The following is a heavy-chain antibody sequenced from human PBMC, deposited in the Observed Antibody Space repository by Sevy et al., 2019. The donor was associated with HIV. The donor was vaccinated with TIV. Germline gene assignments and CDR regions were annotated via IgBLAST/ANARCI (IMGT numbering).Heavy chain of an antibody. CDR2: ISYDGSNK. CDR1: GFTFSSYA. D-gene: IGHD3-10*01. Sequence: GGSLRLSCAASGFTFSSYAMHWVRQAPGKGLEWVAVISYDGSNKYYADSVKGRFTISRDNSKNTLYLQMNSLRAEDRAVYYCAREGPRGSGSYRSYYFDYWGKGTRVTVSS. CDR3: AREGPRGSGSYRSYYFDY. J-gene: IGHJ4*02. V-gene: IGHV3-30-3*01.